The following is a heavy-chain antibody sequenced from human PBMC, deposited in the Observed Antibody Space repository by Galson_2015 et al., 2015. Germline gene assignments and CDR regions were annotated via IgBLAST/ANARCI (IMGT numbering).Heavy chain of an antibody. CDR3: ARDYTPYSSWRGYLEAF. CDR2: IAYNGNNE. V-gene: IGHV3-30-3*01. J-gene: IGHJ4*02. D-gene: IGHD4-11*01. Sequence: SLRLSCAASGFLFGGYAMHWVRQAPGKGLEWVSVIAYNGNNEYYADSVKGRFTISRDNSKDTLYLQMNSLRAEDTAVYYCARDYTPYSSWRGYLEAFWGQGTLVTVSS. CDR1: GFLFGGYA.